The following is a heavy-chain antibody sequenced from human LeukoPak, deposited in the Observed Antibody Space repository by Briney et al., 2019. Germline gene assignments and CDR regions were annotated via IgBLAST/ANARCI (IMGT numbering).Heavy chain of an antibody. CDR3: TRGSSGRRDN. V-gene: IGHV1-8*01. Sequence: GASVKVSCKGSVYTFTSCDINWVRQATGQGLEWMGWMNPNSGNTGYGQSFQGRITMTRDISIGTAYMELSNLTSEDSAIYYCTRGSSGRRDNWGQGTLVTVSA. J-gene: IGHJ4*02. D-gene: IGHD2-15*01. CDR1: VYTFTSCD. CDR2: MNPNSGNT.